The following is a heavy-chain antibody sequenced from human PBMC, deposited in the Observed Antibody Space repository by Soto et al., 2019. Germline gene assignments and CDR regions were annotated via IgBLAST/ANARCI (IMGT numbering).Heavy chain of an antibody. CDR1: GGSFIGYY. V-gene: IGHV4-34*01. Sequence: PSETLSLTCAVYGGSFIGYYWSWIRQPPGKGLEWIGEINHSGSTNYNPSLKSRVTISVDTSKNQFSLKLSSVTAADTAVYYCARGGIAVAGTGWFDPWGQGTLVTVSS. CDR3: ARGGIAVAGTGWFDP. CDR2: INHSGST. D-gene: IGHD6-19*01. J-gene: IGHJ5*02.